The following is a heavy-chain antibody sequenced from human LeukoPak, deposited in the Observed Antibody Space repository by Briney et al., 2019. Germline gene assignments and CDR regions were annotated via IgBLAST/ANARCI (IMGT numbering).Heavy chain of an antibody. D-gene: IGHD6-19*01. J-gene: IGHJ4*02. Sequence: GGSLRLSCAASGFTFSSYAMSWVRQAPGKGLEWVSAISGSGGSTYYADSVKGRFTISRDNSKNTLDLLMDSLRPEDTALYYCAKDRVEGKQWLAQFDYWGQGTLVTVSS. CDR3: AKDRVEGKQWLAQFDY. CDR1: GFTFSSYA. CDR2: ISGSGGST. V-gene: IGHV3-23*01.